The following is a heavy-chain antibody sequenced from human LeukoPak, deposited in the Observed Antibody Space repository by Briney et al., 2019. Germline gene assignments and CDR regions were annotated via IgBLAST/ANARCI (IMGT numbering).Heavy chain of an antibody. CDR2: INRSGST. V-gene: IGHV4-34*01. Sequence: PSETLSLTCAVNGGSFSAYNWSWIRQPPGKGLEWIGEINRSGSTNYNPSLKSRVAISVDTSKTQFSLKLTSVTAADTAVYYCARSGQTTVAYLDWGRGSLVTVSS. J-gene: IGHJ4*02. CDR1: GGSFSAYN. CDR3: ARSGQTTVAYLD. D-gene: IGHD4-11*01.